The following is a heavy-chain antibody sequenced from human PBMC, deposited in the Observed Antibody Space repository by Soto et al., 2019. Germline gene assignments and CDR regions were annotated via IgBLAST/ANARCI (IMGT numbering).Heavy chain of an antibody. J-gene: IGHJ6*02. V-gene: IGHV4-59*01. D-gene: IGHD3-16*02. CDR2: LYYTGST. CDR1: GGSISDFY. Sequence: SETLSLTCNVSGGSISDFYWSWIRQSPGKRLEWIGYLYYTGSTNYNPALKSRVTISLDTSKNQFSLKVRSVTAADTAVYYCARTGDDMTTSGGLLVNFYAMDVWGQGTSVTVSS. CDR3: ARTGDDMTTSGGLLVNFYAMDV.